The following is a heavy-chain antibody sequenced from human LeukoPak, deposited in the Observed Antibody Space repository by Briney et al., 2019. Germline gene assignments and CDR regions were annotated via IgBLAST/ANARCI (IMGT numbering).Heavy chain of an antibody. Sequence: GASVKVSCKASGGTFSSYAISWVRQAPGQGLEWMGGIIPIFGTANYAQKFQGRVTITADESTSTAYMELRSLRSDDTAVYYCAREYSWYFDLWGRGTLVTVSS. V-gene: IGHV1-69*13. J-gene: IGHJ2*01. CDR1: GGTFSSYA. CDR3: AREYSWYFDL. CDR2: IIPIFGTA. D-gene: IGHD1-1*01.